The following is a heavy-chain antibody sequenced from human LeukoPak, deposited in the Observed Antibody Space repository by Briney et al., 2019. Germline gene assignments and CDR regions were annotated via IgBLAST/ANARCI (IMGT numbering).Heavy chain of an antibody. CDR1: GYNFNTYW. D-gene: IGHD4-23*01. Sequence: GESLKISCKGSGYNFNTYWVAWVRQLPGKGLEWMGIIRPMNSDVRCSPSFQGQVTISADRSINTAYLQWSSLTASDTAMYYCASRPFETTVVPWDFYWGQGIQVTVSS. J-gene: IGHJ4*02. CDR3: ASRPFETTVVPWDFY. V-gene: IGHV5-51*01. CDR2: IRPMNSDV.